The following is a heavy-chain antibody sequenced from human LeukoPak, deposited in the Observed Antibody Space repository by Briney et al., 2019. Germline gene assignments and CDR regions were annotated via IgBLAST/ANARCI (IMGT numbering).Heavy chain of an antibody. CDR1: GGSFSGYY. D-gene: IGHD3-16*01. CDR2: INHSGST. J-gene: IGHJ6*03. Sequence: SETLSLTCAVYGGSFSGYYWSWIRQPPGKGLEWIGEINHSGSTNYNPSLKSRVTISVDTSKNQFSLKLSSVTAADTAVYYCARGRYVGIYYYYMDVWGKGTTVTVSS. CDR3: ARGRYVGIYYYYMDV. V-gene: IGHV4-34*01.